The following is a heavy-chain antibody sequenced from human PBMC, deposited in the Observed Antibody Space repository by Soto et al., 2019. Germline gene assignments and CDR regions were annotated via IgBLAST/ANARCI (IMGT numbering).Heavy chain of an antibody. CDR1: GFTFSSYA. V-gene: IGHV3-23*01. J-gene: IGHJ2*01. D-gene: IGHD4-17*01. Sequence: EVQLLESGGGLVQPGGSLRLSCAASGFTFSSYAMSWVRQAPGKGLEWVSAISGSGGSTYYADSVKGRFTISRDNTKNTLYLQMNSLRAEDTAVYYCSKNHHRGGYFDLWGRGTLVTVSS. CDR3: SKNHHRGGYFDL. CDR2: ISGSGGST.